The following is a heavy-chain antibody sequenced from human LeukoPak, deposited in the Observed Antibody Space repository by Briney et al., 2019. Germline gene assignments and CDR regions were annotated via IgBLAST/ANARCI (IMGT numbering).Heavy chain of an antibody. CDR3: ARSPLVRYFDWAYFDY. Sequence: GGSLRLSCSASGFTFSSYAMHWVRQAPGKGLEYVSAISSNGGSTYYADSVKGRFTISRDNSKNTLYLQMNSLRAEDTAVYYCARSPLVRYFDWAYFDYWGQGTLVTVSS. CDR1: GFTFSSYA. D-gene: IGHD3-9*01. J-gene: IGHJ4*02. CDR2: ISSNGGST. V-gene: IGHV3-64*04.